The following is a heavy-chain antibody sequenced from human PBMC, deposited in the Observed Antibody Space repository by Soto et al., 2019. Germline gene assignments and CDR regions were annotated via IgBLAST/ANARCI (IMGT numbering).Heavy chain of an antibody. D-gene: IGHD3-22*01. CDR2: ISAYNGNT. CDR1: GYTFTSYG. Sequence: ASVKVSCKASGYTFTSYGISWVRQAPGQGLEWMGWISAYNGNTNYAQKLQGRVTMTTDTSTSTAYMELRSLRSDDTAVYYCAREGNSYYDSSGYYPVDYWGQGTLVTVS. CDR3: AREGNSYYDSSGYYPVDY. V-gene: IGHV1-18*01. J-gene: IGHJ4*02.